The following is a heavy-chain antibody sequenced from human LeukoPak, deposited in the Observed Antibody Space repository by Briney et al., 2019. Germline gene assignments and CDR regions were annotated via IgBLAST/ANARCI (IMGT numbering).Heavy chain of an antibody. J-gene: IGHJ5*02. CDR1: GGSISSSSYY. V-gene: IGHV4-39*07. CDR3: ARGTGYSSSWYIWFDP. D-gene: IGHD6-13*01. Sequence: SETLSLTCTVSGGSISSSSYYWGWIRQPPGKGLEWIGSIYYSGSTYYNPSLKSRVTISVDTSKNQFSLKLSSVTAADTAVYYCARGTGYSSSWYIWFDPWGQGTLVTVSP. CDR2: IYYSGST.